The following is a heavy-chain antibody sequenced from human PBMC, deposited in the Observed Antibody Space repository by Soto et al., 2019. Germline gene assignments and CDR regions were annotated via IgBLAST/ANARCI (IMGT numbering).Heavy chain of an antibody. V-gene: IGHV3-23*01. D-gene: IGHD4-17*01. CDR2: ISGSGGST. J-gene: IGHJ1*01. CDR1: GFTFSSYA. CDR3: AAGYGDYGDFQH. Sequence: GGSLRLSCAASGFTFSSYAMSWVRQAPGKGLEWVSAISGSGGSTYYADSVKGRFTISRDNSKNTRYLQMNSLRAEDTAVYYCAAGYGDYGDFQHWGQGTLVTVSS.